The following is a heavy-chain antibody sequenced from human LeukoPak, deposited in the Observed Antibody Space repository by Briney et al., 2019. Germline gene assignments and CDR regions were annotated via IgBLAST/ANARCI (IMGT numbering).Heavy chain of an antibody. D-gene: IGHD2-8*01. CDR1: GFSFSTYD. CDR2: VGTAGDT. V-gene: IGHV3-13*01. CDR3: ARVCDY. J-gene: IGHJ4*02. Sequence: GGSLRLSCAASGFSFSTYDMHWVRQRPGKGLEWVAIVGTAGDTYYPGSVKGRFTISRDNAKNSLFLQMNSLRAEDTAVYYCARVCDYWGQGTLVTVSS.